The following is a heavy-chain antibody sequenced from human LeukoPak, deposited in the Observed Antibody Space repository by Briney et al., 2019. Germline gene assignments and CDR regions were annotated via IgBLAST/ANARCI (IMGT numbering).Heavy chain of an antibody. V-gene: IGHV3-23*01. J-gene: IGHJ4*02. Sequence: GRSLRLSCAASGFTFSSYAMTWVRQAPGKGLQLVSTISVSGEKTYYADSVKCRFTISRDISKSTLYLQMNSLRDEDTALYYCAKYGSGTYYNGLHWGQGTLVTVSS. CDR1: GFTFSSYA. CDR3: AKYGSGTYYNGLH. CDR2: ISVSGEKT. D-gene: IGHD3-10*01.